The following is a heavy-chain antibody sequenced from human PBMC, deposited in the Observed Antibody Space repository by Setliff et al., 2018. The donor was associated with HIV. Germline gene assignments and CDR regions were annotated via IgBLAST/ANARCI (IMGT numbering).Heavy chain of an antibody. Sequence: GASVKVSCKASGGTLSTYGISWVRQAPGQGLEWMGGIIPVLGITNYAQKFQGRVTITADKSTSTAYMELSSLRSEDTAVYYCARRGIMITFGGVIVLPPFDYWGQGTLVTVSS. J-gene: IGHJ4*02. CDR1: GGTLSTYG. D-gene: IGHD3-16*02. CDR3: ARRGIMITFGGVIVLPPFDY. V-gene: IGHV1-69*10. CDR2: IIPVLGIT.